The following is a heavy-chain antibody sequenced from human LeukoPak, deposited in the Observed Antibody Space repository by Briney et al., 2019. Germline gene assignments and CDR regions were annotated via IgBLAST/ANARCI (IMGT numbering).Heavy chain of an antibody. Sequence: ASVKVSCKASGYTFTSYAMHWVRQAPGQRLEWMGWINAGNGNTKYSQKFQGRVTITRDTSASTAYMELSSLRSEDTAVYYCARDQMSYYYDSSGYTHWGQGTLVTVSS. CDR2: INAGNGNT. V-gene: IGHV1-3*01. CDR3: ARDQMSYYYDSSGYTH. CDR1: GYTFTSYA. D-gene: IGHD3-22*01. J-gene: IGHJ4*02.